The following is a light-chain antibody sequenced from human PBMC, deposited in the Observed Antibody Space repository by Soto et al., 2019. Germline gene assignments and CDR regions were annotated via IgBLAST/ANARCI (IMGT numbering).Light chain of an antibody. CDR2: GAS. CDR3: QQYGSSRT. V-gene: IGKV3-20*01. Sequence: EIVLTQSPGTLPLSPGERATLSCRASQSVSNNYLAWYQQKPGQAPRLLIYGASIRATGIPDRFSGSGSGTDFTLTISRLEPEDFAVYYCQQYGSSRTFGQGTKVEIK. CDR1: QSVSNNY. J-gene: IGKJ1*01.